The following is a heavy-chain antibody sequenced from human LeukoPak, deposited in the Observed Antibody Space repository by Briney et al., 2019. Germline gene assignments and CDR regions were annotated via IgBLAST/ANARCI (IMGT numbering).Heavy chain of an antibody. CDR3: ARDLYFYASGSYKY. CDR1: GGTFSSYA. Sequence: GASVKVSCKASGGTFSSYAISWVRQAPGQGLEWMGRIIPIFGTANYAQKFQGRVTITTDESTSTAYMELSSLRSEDTAVYYCARDLYFYASGSYKYWGQGTLVTVSS. J-gene: IGHJ4*02. V-gene: IGHV1-69*05. D-gene: IGHD3-10*01. CDR2: IIPIFGTA.